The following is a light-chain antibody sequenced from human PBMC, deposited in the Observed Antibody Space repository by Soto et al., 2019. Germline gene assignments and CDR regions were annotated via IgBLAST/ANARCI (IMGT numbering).Light chain of an antibody. CDR2: KAS. CDR1: QSINSW. V-gene: IGKV1-5*03. CDR3: QQCNSYWT. J-gene: IGKJ1*01. Sequence: DIQMTQSPSTLSASVGDRVTITCRASQSINSWLAWYQQKPGKAPNLLIYKASSLESGVPSRFSGSGSGTQFTLTISSLQPDDFESYYCQQCNSYWTFGQGTKVEIK.